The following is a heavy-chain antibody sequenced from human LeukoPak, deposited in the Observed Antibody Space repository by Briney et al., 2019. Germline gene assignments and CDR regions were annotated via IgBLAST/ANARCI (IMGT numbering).Heavy chain of an antibody. Sequence: HGASVKVSRKASGGTFSSYAMSWVRQAPGQGLEWMGGIIPIFCTAHYAERFQGRVTITRDESTNTAYMELSSLRSEDTAVYYCARGSRSIGARFEYFQHWGQGTLVTVSS. J-gene: IGHJ1*01. CDR3: ARGSRSIGARFEYFQH. CDR1: GGTFSSYA. V-gene: IGHV1-69*05. CDR2: IIPIFCTA. D-gene: IGHD6-6*01.